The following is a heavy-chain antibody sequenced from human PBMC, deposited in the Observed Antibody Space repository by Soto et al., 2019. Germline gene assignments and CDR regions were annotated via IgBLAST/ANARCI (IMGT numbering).Heavy chain of an antibody. CDR2: IIPIFGTA. CDR3: ARVYGSGWDYYYYGMDV. V-gene: IGHV1-69*13. Sequence: ASVKVSCKASGGTFSSYAISWVRQAPGQGLEWMGGIIPIFGTANYAQKFQGRVTITADESTSTAYMELSSLRSEDTAVYYCARVYGSGWDYYYYGMDVWGQGTTVTVSS. CDR1: GGTFSSYA. D-gene: IGHD6-19*01. J-gene: IGHJ6*02.